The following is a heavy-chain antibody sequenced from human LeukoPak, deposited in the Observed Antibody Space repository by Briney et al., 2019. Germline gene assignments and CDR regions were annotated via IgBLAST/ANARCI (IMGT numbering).Heavy chain of an antibody. D-gene: IGHD2-2*02. CDR1: GFTFSTYS. Sequence: GGSLRLSCAASGFTFSTYSMNWVRQAPGKGLEWVSYISDSGSTIYYPDSVKGRFTISRDNAENSLFLQMSSLRAEDTAIYYCARSSITSSYTYWGQGTLVTVSS. CDR2: ISDSGSTI. V-gene: IGHV3-48*04. CDR3: ARSSITSSYTY. J-gene: IGHJ4*02.